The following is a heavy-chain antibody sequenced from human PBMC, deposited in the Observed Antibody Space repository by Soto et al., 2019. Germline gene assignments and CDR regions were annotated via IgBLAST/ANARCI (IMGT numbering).Heavy chain of an antibody. CDR2: IWYDGSNQ. J-gene: IGHJ6*02. CDR1: GFTFSSYG. D-gene: IGHD4-4*01. V-gene: IGHV3-33*01. Sequence: GGSLRLSCAASGFTFSSYGMHWVRQAPGKGLEWVAIIWYDGSNQYYADSVKGRFTISRDNSKNTLYLQMNSLRAEDTAVYYCARGGLQGVYYGMDVWGQGTTVTGSS. CDR3: ARGGLQGVYYGMDV.